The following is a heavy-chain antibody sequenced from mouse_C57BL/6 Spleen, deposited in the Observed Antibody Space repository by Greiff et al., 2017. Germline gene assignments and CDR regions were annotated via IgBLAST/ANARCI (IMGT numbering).Heavy chain of an antibody. V-gene: IGHV5-2*01. D-gene: IGHD1-1*01. Sequence: EVHLVESGGGLVQPGESLKLSCESNEYEFPSHDMSWVRKTPEKRLELVAAINSDGGSTYYPDTMERRFIIARDNTKKTLYLQISSLRSEDTALYYCARHYCGSSHSYGYFDVWGTGTTVTVSS. CDR3: ARHYCGSSHSYGYFDV. J-gene: IGHJ1*03. CDR1: EYEFPSHD. CDR2: INSDGGST.